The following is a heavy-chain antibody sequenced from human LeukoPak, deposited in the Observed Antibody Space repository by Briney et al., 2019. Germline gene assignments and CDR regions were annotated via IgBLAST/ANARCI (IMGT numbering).Heavy chain of an antibody. Sequence: PGGSLRLSCAASGFTFSSYAMSWVRQAPGKWLEWVSAISGSGGSTYYADSVKGRFTISRDNSKNTLYLQMNSLRAEDTAVYYCAKKPWPTLGYYFDYWGQGTLVTVSS. CDR1: GFTFSSYA. CDR2: ISGSGGST. V-gene: IGHV3-23*01. J-gene: IGHJ4*02. D-gene: IGHD3-16*01. CDR3: AKKPWPTLGYYFDY.